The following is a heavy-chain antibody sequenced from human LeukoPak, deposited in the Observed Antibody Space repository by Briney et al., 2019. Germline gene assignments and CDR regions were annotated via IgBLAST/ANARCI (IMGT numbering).Heavy chain of an antibody. J-gene: IGHJ4*02. CDR2: ISTSGGTT. Sequence: GGSLRLSCAASGFTFSNCAMSWVRQAPGKGLEWVSGISTSGGTTYYADSVKGRFTISRDNSKNTVFLQMNSLRIEDTAVYYCARDFDQGGADYYFAYWGQGTLVTVSS. CDR1: GFTFSNCA. V-gene: IGHV3-23*01. D-gene: IGHD3-9*01. CDR3: ARDFDQGGADYYFAY.